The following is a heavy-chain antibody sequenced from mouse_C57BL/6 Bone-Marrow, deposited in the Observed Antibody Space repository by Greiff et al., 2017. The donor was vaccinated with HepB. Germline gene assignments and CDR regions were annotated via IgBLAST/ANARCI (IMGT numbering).Heavy chain of an antibody. Sequence: QVQLKQSGVELMKPGASVKLSCKATGYTFTGYWIEWVKQRPGHGLEWIGEILPGSGSTNYNEKFKGKATFTADTSSNTAYMQLSSLTTEDSAIYYCARYPDYYGNPDWYFDVWGTGTTVTVSS. CDR3: ARYPDYYGNPDWYFDV. V-gene: IGHV1-9*01. D-gene: IGHD1-1*01. CDR2: ILPGSGST. CDR1: GYTFTGYW. J-gene: IGHJ1*03.